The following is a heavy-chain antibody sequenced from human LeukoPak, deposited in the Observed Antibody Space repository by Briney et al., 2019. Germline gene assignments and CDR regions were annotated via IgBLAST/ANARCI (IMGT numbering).Heavy chain of an antibody. D-gene: IGHD3-9*01. CDR1: GYTCTSYY. J-gene: IGHJ4*02. CDR2: INPSGGST. Sequence: GASVTVSFKASGYTCTSYYMHWVRQAPGQGLEWMGIINPSGGSTSYAQKFQGRVTMTRDTSTSTVYMELSSLRSEDTAVYSCARFGFDWLIDYWGQGTLVTVSS. V-gene: IGHV1-46*01. CDR3: ARFGFDWLIDY.